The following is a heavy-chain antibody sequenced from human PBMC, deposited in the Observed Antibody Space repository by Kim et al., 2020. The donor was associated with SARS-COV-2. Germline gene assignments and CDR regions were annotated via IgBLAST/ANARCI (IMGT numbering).Heavy chain of an antibody. D-gene: IGHD2-2*01. J-gene: IGHJ6*02. CDR1: GYTFTSYA. CDR3: AGLGYCSSTSCSPYYYYYGMDV. Sequence: ASVKVSCKASGYTFTSYAMHWVRQAPGQRLEWMGWINAGNGNTKYSQKFQGRVTITRDTSASTAYMELSSLRSEDTAVYYCAGLGYCSSTSCSPYYYYYGMDVWGQGTTVTVSS. CDR2: INAGNGNT. V-gene: IGHV1-3*01.